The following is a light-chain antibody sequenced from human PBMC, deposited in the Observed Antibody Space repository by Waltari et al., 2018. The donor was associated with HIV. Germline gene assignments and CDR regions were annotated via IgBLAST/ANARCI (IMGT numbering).Light chain of an antibody. CDR2: RNY. CDR1: TSNVETQW. V-gene: IGLV1-47*01. CDR3: GVWESALEPWL. Sequence: SLLTQPPAASGAPGQTVTISCSGCTSNVETQWLYWYQQLPVTAPKLPIYRNYHRPSGGPDRFCSSKSGASASLIISGLRCEDEAEYFCGVWESALEPWLFGGRTRLSVL. J-gene: IGLJ3*02.